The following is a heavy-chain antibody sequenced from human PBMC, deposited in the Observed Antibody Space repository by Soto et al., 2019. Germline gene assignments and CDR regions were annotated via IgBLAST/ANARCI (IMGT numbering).Heavy chain of an antibody. CDR1: GYTFCNYL. CDR2: ISLYSDGT. D-gene: IGHD2-2*01. J-gene: IGHJ5*02. CDR3: ARVVPGAEAWFGP. V-gene: IGHV1-18*01. Sequence: SVNGSWKTSGYTFCNYLVSWVRQAPGQPLEWLGWISLYSDGTNYAQKFQGRVSMTTDTSTTTAYMELRSLRSDDTAVYYCARVVPGAEAWFGPWGQGTLVTVSS.